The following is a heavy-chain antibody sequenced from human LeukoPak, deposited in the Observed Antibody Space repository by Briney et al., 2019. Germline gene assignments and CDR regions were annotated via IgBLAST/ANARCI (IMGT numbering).Heavy chain of an antibody. CDR1: GGSISSGSYY. Sequence: SQTLSLTCSVSGGSISSGSYYWSWIRQPAGKGLEWIGLIYSSGSTSYNPSLKSRVTMSVDTSKKQFSLRLSSVTAADTAVYYCARTPIYYFDNSGYYNWGQGTLVTVSS. D-gene: IGHD3-22*01. CDR2: IYSSGST. J-gene: IGHJ4*02. V-gene: IGHV4-61*02. CDR3: ARTPIYYFDNSGYYN.